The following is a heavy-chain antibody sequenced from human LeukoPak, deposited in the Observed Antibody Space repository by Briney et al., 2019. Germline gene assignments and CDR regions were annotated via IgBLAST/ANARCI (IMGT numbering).Heavy chain of an antibody. D-gene: IGHD2-2*03. CDR1: GFTSSNHA. Sequence: GGSLRLSCVTSGFTSSNHAMHWVRQGPGKGLEWVAVISDDGSSKFYADSVKGRFTISRDNSKNTLFLQINSLRPEDTAVYYCARVDDLDAFDIWGQGTLVTVSS. CDR2: ISDDGSSK. V-gene: IGHV3-30*04. CDR3: ARVDDLDAFDI. J-gene: IGHJ3*02.